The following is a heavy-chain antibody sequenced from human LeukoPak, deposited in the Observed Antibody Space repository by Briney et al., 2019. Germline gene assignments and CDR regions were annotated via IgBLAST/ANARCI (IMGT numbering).Heavy chain of an antibody. D-gene: IGHD3-10*01. V-gene: IGHV4-4*07. CDR3: ASLITMVRGVMTFDN. J-gene: IGHJ4*02. CDR2: IYTSGST. Sequence: PSETLSLTCTVSGGSISSYYWSWIRQPAGKGLEWIGRIYTSGSTNYNPSLKSRVTMSVDTSKNQFPLKLSSVTAADTTVYYCASLITMVRGVMTFDNWGQGTLVTVSS. CDR1: GGSISSYY.